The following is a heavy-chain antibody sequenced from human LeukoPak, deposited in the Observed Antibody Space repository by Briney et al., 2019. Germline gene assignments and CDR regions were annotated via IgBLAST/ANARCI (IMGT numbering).Heavy chain of an antibody. J-gene: IGHJ6*02. CDR3: TRPAYSSSWYRAYYYYGMDV. CDR2: IRSKANSYAT. Sequence: PGGSLRLSCAASGFIFSSYAMSWVRQASGKGLEWVGRIRSKANSYATAYAASVKGRFTISRDDSKNTAYLQMNSLKTEDTAVYYCTRPAYSSSWYRAYYYYGMDVWGQGTTVTVSS. D-gene: IGHD6-13*01. CDR1: GFIFSSYA. V-gene: IGHV3-73*01.